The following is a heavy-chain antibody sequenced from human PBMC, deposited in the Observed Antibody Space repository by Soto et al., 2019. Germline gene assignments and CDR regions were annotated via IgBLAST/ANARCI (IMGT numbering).Heavy chain of an antibody. CDR2: ISGGGSTT. D-gene: IGHD6-13*01. CDR3: ARDQSTGGTISRYFQD. Sequence: EVQLLESRGGLVQPEGSLRLSCEASGFTFSNYAMSWVRQAPGKGLEWVSGISGGGSTTYYADSVKGRFTISRDNSKNTLYLQVNSLRAEDTAVYYCARDQSTGGTISRYFQDWGQGTLVTVSS. CDR1: GFTFSNYA. J-gene: IGHJ1*01. V-gene: IGHV3-23*01.